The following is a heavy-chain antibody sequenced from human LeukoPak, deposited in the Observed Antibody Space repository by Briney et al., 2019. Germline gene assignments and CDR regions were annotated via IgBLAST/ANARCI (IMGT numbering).Heavy chain of an antibody. J-gene: IGHJ4*02. CDR3: ARVPPPYGFDEYYFDY. CDR2: IIPIFGTA. CDR1: GGTFSSYA. Sequence: SVKVSCKASGGTFSSYAISWVRQVPGQGLEWMGGIIPIFGTANYAQKFQGRVTITADESTSTAYMELSSLRSEDTAVYYCARVPPPYGFDEYYFDYWGQGTLVTVSS. D-gene: IGHD4-17*01. V-gene: IGHV1-69*13.